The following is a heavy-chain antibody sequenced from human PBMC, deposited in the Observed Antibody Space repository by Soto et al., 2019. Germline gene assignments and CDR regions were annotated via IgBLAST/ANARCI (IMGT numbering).Heavy chain of an antibody. J-gene: IGHJ4*02. CDR2: ISGSGGNT. Sequence: EVQLLESGGGWVQPGGSLRLSCAASGFTFSSYAMSWVRQAPGKGLEWVSLISGSGGNTNYADSVKGRFTIARDNSKNTLNLQMNSLRAEDTALYYCAKDYETLTGYAFDYWGQGTLVTVSS. CDR1: GFTFSSYA. CDR3: AKDYETLTGYAFDY. V-gene: IGHV3-23*01. D-gene: IGHD3-9*01.